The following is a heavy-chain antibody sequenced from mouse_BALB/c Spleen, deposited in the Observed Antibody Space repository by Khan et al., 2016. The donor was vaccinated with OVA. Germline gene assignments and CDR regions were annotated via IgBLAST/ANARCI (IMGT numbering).Heavy chain of an antibody. CDR2: INPSTAYT. Sequence: QVQLQQSGAELAKPGASVKMSCKASGYTFINYWILWVKQRPGQGLEWIGYINPSTAYTEYNQNFKDKVTLTVEKSSRTAYMQLSSLTSEDSAVYYCARRGLRWDFDYWGQGTTLTVSS. V-gene: IGHV1-7*01. J-gene: IGHJ2*01. CDR3: ARRGLRWDFDY. CDR1: GYTFINYW. D-gene: IGHD1-1*01.